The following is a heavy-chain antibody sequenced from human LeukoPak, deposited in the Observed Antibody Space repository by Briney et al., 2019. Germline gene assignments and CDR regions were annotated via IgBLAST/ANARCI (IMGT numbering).Heavy chain of an antibody. CDR2: IYTSGST. CDR1: GGSISSYY. V-gene: IGHV4-4*07. CDR3: ARVAVTNSEFDY. Sequence: SETLSLTCTVSGGSISSYYWSWIRQPAGKGLEWVGRIYTSGSTNYNPSLKSRVTMSVDTSKNQFSLKLSSVTAADTAVYYCARVAVTNSEFDYWGQGTLVTVSS. D-gene: IGHD4-17*01. J-gene: IGHJ4*02.